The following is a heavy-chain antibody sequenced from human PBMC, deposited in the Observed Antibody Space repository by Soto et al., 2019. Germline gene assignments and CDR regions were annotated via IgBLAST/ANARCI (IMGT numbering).Heavy chain of an antibody. J-gene: IGHJ4*02. CDR3: ARDGESSSSSDFDY. CDR2: VRSSGDDT. D-gene: IGHD2-2*01. V-gene: IGHV3-48*02. CDR1: GFTFGYYN. Sequence: DVQLVESGGGLVQPGGSLRLSCAASGFTFGYYNMHWVRQAPGKGLEWVSFVRSSGDDTYYADSVKGRFTISRDNAKDSMYLQMNSLREEDTAVYYCARDGESSSSSDFDYWGPGAVVTVSS.